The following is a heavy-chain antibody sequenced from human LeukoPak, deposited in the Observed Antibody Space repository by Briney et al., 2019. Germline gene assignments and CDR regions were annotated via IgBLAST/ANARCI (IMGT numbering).Heavy chain of an antibody. CDR3: ARGISGTSMAY. CDR1: GFTFSTYS. Sequence: GGSLRLSCAASGFTFSTYSMNWVRQAPGKGLEWVSSISSSSSYIYYADSVKGRFTISRDNAKNSLYLQMNSLRAEDTAVYYCARGISGTSMAYWGQGTLVTVSS. D-gene: IGHD1-20*01. V-gene: IGHV3-21*01. CDR2: ISSSSSYI. J-gene: IGHJ4*02.